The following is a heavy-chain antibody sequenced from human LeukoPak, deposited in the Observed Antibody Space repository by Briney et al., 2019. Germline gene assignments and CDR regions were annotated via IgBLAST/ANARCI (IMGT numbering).Heavy chain of an antibody. CDR3: ARGSDSSSWYVGRLRAFDI. Sequence: SETLSLTCAVYGESFSGYYWSWIRQPPGKGLEWLGEIYHSGSTNYNPSLKSRVTISVDTSKNQFSLKLSSVTAADTAVYYCARGSDSSSWYVGRLRAFDIWGQGTMVTVSS. D-gene: IGHD6-13*01. J-gene: IGHJ3*02. CDR2: IYHSGST. CDR1: GESFSGYY. V-gene: IGHV4-34*01.